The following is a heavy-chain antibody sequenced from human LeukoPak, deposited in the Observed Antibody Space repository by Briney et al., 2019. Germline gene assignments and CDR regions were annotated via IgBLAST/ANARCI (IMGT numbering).Heavy chain of an antibody. CDR1: GFTFSSYA. CDR3: AKARYYYDSSGYYLGSYYFDY. CDR2: ISGSGGST. J-gene: IGHJ4*02. V-gene: IGHV3-23*01. D-gene: IGHD3-22*01. Sequence: GGSLRLSCAASGFTFSSYAMSWVRQAPGKGLEWVSAISGSGGSTYYADSVKGRLTISRDNSKNTLYLQMNSLRAEDTAVYYCAKARYYYDSSGYYLGSYYFDYWGQGTLVTVSS.